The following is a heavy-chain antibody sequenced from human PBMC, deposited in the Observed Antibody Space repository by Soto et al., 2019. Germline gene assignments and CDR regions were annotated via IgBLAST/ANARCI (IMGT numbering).Heavy chain of an antibody. Sequence: EPQLVESGGGLVQPGGSLRLSCAASGFTFSFYIMNWVRQTPGKGLEWLAYISRGGSSIYYADSVKGRFTVSRDNANNSLSLQLNSLRREDTAVYYCVREGGDLRGSGVFDYWGQGTLVTVSS. V-gene: IGHV3-48*01. D-gene: IGHD6-19*01. CDR2: ISRGGSSI. CDR1: GFTFSFYI. CDR3: VREGGDLRGSGVFDY. J-gene: IGHJ4*02.